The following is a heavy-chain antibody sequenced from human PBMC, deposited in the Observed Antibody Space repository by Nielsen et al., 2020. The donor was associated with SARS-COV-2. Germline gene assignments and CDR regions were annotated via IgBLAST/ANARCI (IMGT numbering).Heavy chain of an antibody. D-gene: IGHD6-13*01. CDR3: ARELSANVKYSSSWYVFDY. Sequence: GGSLRLSCAASGFTFSSYWMNWVRQAPGKGLEWVANIKEDGSEKYYADSVKGRFTISRDNAKNSLYLQMNSLRAEDTAVYYCARELSANVKYSSSWYVFDYWGQGTLVTVSS. CDR2: IKEDGSEK. V-gene: IGHV3-7*01. CDR1: GFTFSSYW. J-gene: IGHJ4*02.